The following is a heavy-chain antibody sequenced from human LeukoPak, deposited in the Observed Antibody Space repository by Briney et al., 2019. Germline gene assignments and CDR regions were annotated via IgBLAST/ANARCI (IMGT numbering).Heavy chain of an antibody. Sequence: GGSLRLSCASSGFTFSTYSMRWVRQAPGKGLEWVSAISDSGGSTYYADSLKGRVTVSRDNSKNTLYLEVNSLRGEDTAVYYCVKTQTHFGDYRRDYWGQGTLVTVSS. D-gene: IGHD4-17*01. CDR2: ISDSGGST. J-gene: IGHJ4*02. CDR1: GFTFSTYS. V-gene: IGHV3-23*01. CDR3: VKTQTHFGDYRRDY.